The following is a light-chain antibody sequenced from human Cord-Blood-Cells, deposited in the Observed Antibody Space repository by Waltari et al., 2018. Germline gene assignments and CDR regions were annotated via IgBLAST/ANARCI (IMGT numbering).Light chain of an antibody. J-gene: IGLJ2*01. Sequence: SYQLTQLPSVSVSPRQTATMTRAAGKLGQQYACWYQQKPGQSSVLVIYQDSKRPSGIPERFSGSNSGNTATLTISGTQAMDEADYYCQAWDSSTVVFGGGTKLTVL. CDR2: QDS. CDR3: QAWDSSTVV. V-gene: IGLV3-1*01. CDR1: KLGQQY.